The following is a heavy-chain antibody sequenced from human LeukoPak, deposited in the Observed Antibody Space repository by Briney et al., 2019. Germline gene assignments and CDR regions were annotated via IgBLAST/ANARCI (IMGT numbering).Heavy chain of an antibody. CDR1: GFTFSSYA. CDR2: ISGSGGST. D-gene: IGHD3-10*02. V-gene: IGHV3-23*01. CDR3: AKDPMFGDYVGGVDY. J-gene: IGHJ4*02. Sequence: PGGSLRLSCAASGFTFSSYAMSWVRQAPGKGLEWVSAISGSGGSTYYADSVEGRFTISRDNSKNTLYLQMNSLRAEDTAVYYCAKDPMFGDYVGGVDYWGQGTLVTVSS.